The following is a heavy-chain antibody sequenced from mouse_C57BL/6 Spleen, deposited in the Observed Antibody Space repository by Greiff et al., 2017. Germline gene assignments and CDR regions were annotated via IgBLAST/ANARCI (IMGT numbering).Heavy chain of an antibody. CDR2: ISGGGGNT. V-gene: IGHV5-9*01. CDR1: GFTFSSYT. D-gene: IGHD2-5*01. Sequence: EVKLMESGGGLVKPGGSLKLSCAASGFTFSSYTMSWVRQTPEKRLEWVATISGGGGNTYYPDSVKGRFTISRDNAKNTLYLQMSSLRSEDTALYYCARHSNLDSGYAMDYWGQGTSVTVSS. J-gene: IGHJ4*01. CDR3: ARHSNLDSGYAMDY.